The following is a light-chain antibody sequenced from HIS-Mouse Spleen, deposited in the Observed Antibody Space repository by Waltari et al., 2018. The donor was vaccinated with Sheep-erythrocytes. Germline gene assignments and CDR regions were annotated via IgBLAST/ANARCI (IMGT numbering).Light chain of an antibody. CDR1: QSVSSS. Sequence: EIVMTQSPATLSVSPGERATLSCRASQSVSSSLIYGASTRATGIPARFSGSGSGTEFTLTISSMQSEDFAVYYCQQYNNWPWTFGQGTKVEIK. V-gene: IGKV3-15*01. CDR2: GAS. CDR3: QQYNNWPWT. J-gene: IGKJ1*01.